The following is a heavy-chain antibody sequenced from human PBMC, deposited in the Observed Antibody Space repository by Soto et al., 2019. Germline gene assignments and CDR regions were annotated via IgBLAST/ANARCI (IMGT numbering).Heavy chain of an antibody. V-gene: IGHV3-15*01. D-gene: IGHD6-19*01. CDR3: TTDSSGWPLPDY. CDR1: GFTFSNAW. CDR2: IKSKTDGGTT. J-gene: IGHJ4*02. Sequence: EVQLVESGGGLVKPGGSLRLSCAASGFTFSNAWMSWVRQAPGKGLEWVGRIKSKTDGGTTDYAAPVKGRFTISRDDSKNTLYLKMNSLKTEDTAVYYCTTDSSGWPLPDYWGQGTLVTVS.